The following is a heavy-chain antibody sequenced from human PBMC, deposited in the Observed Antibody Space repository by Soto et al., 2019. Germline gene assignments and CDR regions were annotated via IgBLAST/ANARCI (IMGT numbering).Heavy chain of an antibody. CDR1: GFNFNNYG. D-gene: IGHD2-2*01. CDR2: VSKSDYT. CDR3: AREDSIIIPAVSDF. J-gene: IGHJ4*02. V-gene: IGHV3-21*01. Sequence: GGSLRLSCAVSGFNFNNYGINWVRQAPGKGLEWVSSVSKSDYTYYSDSVKGRFTISRDNAKNSVSLQMNTLRAEDTAVYYCAREDSIIIPAVSDFWGQGTLVTVSA.